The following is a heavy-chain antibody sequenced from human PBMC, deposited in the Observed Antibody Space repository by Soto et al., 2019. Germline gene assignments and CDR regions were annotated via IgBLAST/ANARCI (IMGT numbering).Heavy chain of an antibody. V-gene: IGHV1-18*04. Sequence: ASVKVSCKASGYTFTSYGISWVRQAPGQGLEWKGWISAYNGKPNYAQKLQGRVTMTTDTSTSTAYMELRSLRSDYTAVYYCARETYYDFWSGYYKRYYYGMGVWGQGTTVTVSS. CDR1: GYTFTSYG. CDR3: ARETYYDFWSGYYKRYYYGMGV. D-gene: IGHD3-3*01. J-gene: IGHJ6*02. CDR2: ISAYNGKP.